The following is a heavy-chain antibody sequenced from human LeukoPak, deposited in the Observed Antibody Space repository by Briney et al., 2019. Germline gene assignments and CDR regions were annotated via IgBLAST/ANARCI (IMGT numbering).Heavy chain of an antibody. D-gene: IGHD2-21*01. CDR3: ARGGVVVTPTNPDY. J-gene: IGHJ4*02. CDR1: GFTFSNYW. Sequence: PGRSLRLSCAASGFTFSNYWMHWVRQVPGKGLVWLSRINTDGTTTTYADSVKGRFTISRDNSQNTLYLQMNSLSAEDTAVYYCARGGVVVTPTNPDYWGQGTLVTVSS. V-gene: IGHV3-74*03. CDR2: INTDGTTT.